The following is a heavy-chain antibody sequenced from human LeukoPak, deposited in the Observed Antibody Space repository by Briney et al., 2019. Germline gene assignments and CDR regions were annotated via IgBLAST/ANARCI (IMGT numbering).Heavy chain of an antibody. CDR1: GGSISLSYY. Sequence: SQTLSLTCSVTGGSISLSYYWSWIRQPAGKGLEWIGRIYINGSTNYNPSLKSRVTISIDTSKNQFSLRLTSVTAADTAVYYCARQTGSGLFILPGGQGTLVTVSS. V-gene: IGHV4-61*02. J-gene: IGHJ4*02. D-gene: IGHD3/OR15-3a*01. CDR2: IYINGST. CDR3: ARQTGSGLFILP.